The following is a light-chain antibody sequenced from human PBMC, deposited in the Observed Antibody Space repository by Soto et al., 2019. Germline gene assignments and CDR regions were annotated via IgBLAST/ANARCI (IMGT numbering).Light chain of an antibody. J-gene: IGLJ2*01. Sequence: QSALTQPPSASGSPGQSVTISCTGTSSDVGGYNYVSWYQQHPGKAPKLMIYEVSKRPSGVPDRFSGSKSGNTASLTVSGLQGEDEADYYCSSYAGSNNFVVFGGGTKVNVL. CDR2: EVS. CDR3: SSYAGSNNFVV. V-gene: IGLV2-8*01. CDR1: SSDVGGYNY.